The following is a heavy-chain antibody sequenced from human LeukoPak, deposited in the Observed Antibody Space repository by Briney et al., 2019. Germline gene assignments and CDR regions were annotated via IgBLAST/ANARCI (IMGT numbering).Heavy chain of an antibody. CDR2: IYYSGST. D-gene: IGHD3-22*01. CDR3: ARANSSGYYHLYAFDL. J-gene: IGHJ3*01. V-gene: IGHV4-31*03. CDR1: GGSIGSGGYY. Sequence: SETLSLTCTVSGGSIGSGGYYWSWIRQHPGKGLEWIGYIYYSGSTYYNPSLKSRVTISVDTSKNQFSLKLSSVTAADTAVYHCARANSSGYYHLYAFDLWGQGTMVTVSS.